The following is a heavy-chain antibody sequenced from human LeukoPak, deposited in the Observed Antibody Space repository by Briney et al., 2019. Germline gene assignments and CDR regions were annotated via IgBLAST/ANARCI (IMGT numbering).Heavy chain of an antibody. V-gene: IGHV3-23*01. CDR1: GFTFSSYA. CDR3: AKEAVVGQYWFDP. CDR2: ISGRGGRT. J-gene: IGHJ5*02. D-gene: IGHD2-15*01. Sequence: PGGSLRLSCAASGFTFSSYAMIWVRQAPGKGLEGVSAISGRGGRTDYADSVRGRFTISRDNSKNTLYLQMNSLRAEDTAVYYCAKEAVVGQYWFDPWGQGTLVTVSS.